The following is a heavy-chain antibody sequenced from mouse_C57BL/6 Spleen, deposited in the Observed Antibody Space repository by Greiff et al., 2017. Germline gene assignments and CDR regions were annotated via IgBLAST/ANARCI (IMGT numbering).Heavy chain of an antibody. Sequence: EVQLQQSGPELVKPGASVKISCKASGYTFTDYYMNWVKQSHGKSLEWIGDINPNNGGTSYNQKFKGKATLTVDKSSSTAYMELRSLTSEDSAVYYCAGSRYFDYWGQGTTLTVSS. CDR3: AGSRYFDY. D-gene: IGHD1-1*01. J-gene: IGHJ2*01. CDR1: GYTFTDYY. V-gene: IGHV1-26*01. CDR2: INPNNGGT.